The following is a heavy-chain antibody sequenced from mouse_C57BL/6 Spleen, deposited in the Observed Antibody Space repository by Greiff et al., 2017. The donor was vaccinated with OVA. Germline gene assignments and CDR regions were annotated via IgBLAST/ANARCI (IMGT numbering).Heavy chain of an antibody. CDR3: ARLSQIQFDY. Sequence: EVQLQQSGPELVKPGASVKIPCKASGYTFTDYNMDWVKQSHGKSLEWIGDINPNNGGTTYNQKFKGKATLTVDKSSSTAYMELRSLTSEDTAVYYCARLSQIQFDYWGQGTTLTVSS. CDR2: INPNNGGT. V-gene: IGHV1-18*01. CDR1: GYTFTDYN. J-gene: IGHJ2*01.